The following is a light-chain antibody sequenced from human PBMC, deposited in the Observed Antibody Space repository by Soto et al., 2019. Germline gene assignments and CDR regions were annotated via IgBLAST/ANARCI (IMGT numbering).Light chain of an antibody. V-gene: IGKV2-28*01. CDR1: QSLLHSNGYNY. J-gene: IGKJ4*01. CDR3: MQALQTELT. CDR2: LGS. Sequence: DIVMTQSPLSLPVTPGEPASISCMSSQSLLHSNGYNYLDWYLQKPGQSPQLLIYLGSNRASGVPDRFSGSGSGTHFTLKISRVEAEDVGVYYCMQALQTELTFGGGTKVEIK.